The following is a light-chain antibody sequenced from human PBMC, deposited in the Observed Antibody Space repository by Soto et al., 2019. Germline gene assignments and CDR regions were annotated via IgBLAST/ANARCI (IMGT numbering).Light chain of an antibody. CDR3: QHYASSPWT. J-gene: IGKJ1*01. Sequence: DIVLTQSPGTLSLSPGERATLSCRASQSVTNNYLAWYQQRVGQAPKLLIYGASIRAAGIADRFSGSGSGTDFTLTICRLEAEDFAVYFCQHYASSPWTFGQGTKVEI. CDR2: GAS. CDR1: QSVTNNY. V-gene: IGKV3-20*01.